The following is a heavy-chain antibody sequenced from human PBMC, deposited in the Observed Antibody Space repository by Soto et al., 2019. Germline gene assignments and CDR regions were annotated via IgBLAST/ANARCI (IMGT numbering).Heavy chain of an antibody. CDR2: INPSGGSP. CDR3: AREDYSPQSAGGWFDP. J-gene: IGHJ5*02. CDR1: GYTFTSYY. Sequence: QVQLVQSGAEVKKPGASVKVTCKASGYTFTSYYIHWVRQAPGQGLEWMGVINPSGGSPSYAQKFQGRVTMTNDTSTSTVYMDLSSLRSDDTALYYCAREDYSPQSAGGWFDPWGQGTLVTVSS. D-gene: IGHD6-13*01. V-gene: IGHV1-46*01.